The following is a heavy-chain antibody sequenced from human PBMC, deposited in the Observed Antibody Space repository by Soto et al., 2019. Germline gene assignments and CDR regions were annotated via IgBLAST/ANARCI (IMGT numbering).Heavy chain of an antibody. CDR2: INHSGST. V-gene: IGHV4-34*01. D-gene: IGHD6-13*01. CDR3: ERVRRSAAPYGMDV. Sequence: QVQLQQWGAGLLKPSETLSLTCAVYGGSFSGYYWSWIRQPPGKGLEWIGKINHSGSTNYNPSLKSRVNISVDTSKNQFSLKLSSVTAADTAVYYCERVRRSAAPYGMDVWGQGTTVTVS. CDR1: GGSFSGYY. J-gene: IGHJ6*02.